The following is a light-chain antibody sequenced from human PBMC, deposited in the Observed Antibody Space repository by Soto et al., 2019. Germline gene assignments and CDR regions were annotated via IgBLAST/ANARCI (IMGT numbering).Light chain of an antibody. CDR2: SAS. J-gene: IGKJ4*01. CDR3: HQYTGSPHT. CDR1: QSVRNNY. V-gene: IGKV3-20*01. Sequence: EIVLTQSPGTLSLSPGERATLSCRASQSVRNNYLAWYHQKPGQAPRLLIYSASTRATGIPDRFSGSVSGTDFTLTISRLQPEDFAVYYCHQYTGSPHTFGGGTKVE.